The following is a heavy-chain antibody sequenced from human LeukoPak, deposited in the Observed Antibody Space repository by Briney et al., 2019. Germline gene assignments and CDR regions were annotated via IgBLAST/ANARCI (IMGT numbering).Heavy chain of an antibody. Sequence: ASVKVSCKASGYTFTGYYMHWVRQAPGQGLEWMGWINPNSGGTNYAQKFQGRVTMTRDTSISTAYMELSRLRSDDTAVYYCAREGWRWLQLGGYYYYGMDVWGQGTTVTVSS. CDR3: AREGWRWLQLGGYYYYGMDV. V-gene: IGHV1-2*02. D-gene: IGHD5-24*01. J-gene: IGHJ6*02. CDR1: GYTFTGYY. CDR2: INPNSGGT.